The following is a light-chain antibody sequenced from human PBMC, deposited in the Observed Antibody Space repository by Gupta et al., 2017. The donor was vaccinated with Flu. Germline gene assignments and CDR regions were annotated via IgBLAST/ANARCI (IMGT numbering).Light chain of an antibody. Sequence: EVVLTQSPATLFLSPGERATLSCRASQSVISNYLAWYQQKPGQAPRLLIYGPHTRATGIPDRFSGSGSGTEFTLTISRLDPEDFAVYYCQQYRDSSYTFGQGTKLEIK. CDR2: GPH. CDR1: QSVISNY. V-gene: IGKV3-20*01. J-gene: IGKJ2*01. CDR3: QQYRDSSYT.